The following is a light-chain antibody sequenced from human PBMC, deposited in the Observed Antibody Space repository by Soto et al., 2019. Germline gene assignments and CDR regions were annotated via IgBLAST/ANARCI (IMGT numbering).Light chain of an antibody. V-gene: IGLV2-8*01. CDR1: SSDVGGYNY. Sequence: QSVLTQPPSASGSPGQSVTISCTGTSSDVGGYNYVSWYQQFPGKAPKLILFEVSERPSGVPDRFSGSKSGNTASLTVSGLQTADEADYYCSSYAGTNWYVFGTGTKLTVL. CDR3: SSYAGTNWYV. J-gene: IGLJ1*01. CDR2: EVS.